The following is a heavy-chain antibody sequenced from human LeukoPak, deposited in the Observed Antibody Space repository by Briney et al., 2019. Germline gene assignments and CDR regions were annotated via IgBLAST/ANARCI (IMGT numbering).Heavy chain of an antibody. V-gene: IGHV1-8*01. CDR1: GYTFTSYD. Sequence: ASVKVSCKASGYTFTSYDINWVRQATGQGLEWMGWMNPNSGNTGYAQKFQGRVTMTRNTSISTAYMELSSLRSEDTAVHYCARGSVYGDYAHYYYYGMDVWGQGTTVTVSS. D-gene: IGHD4-17*01. J-gene: IGHJ6*02. CDR3: ARGSVYGDYAHYYYYGMDV. CDR2: MNPNSGNT.